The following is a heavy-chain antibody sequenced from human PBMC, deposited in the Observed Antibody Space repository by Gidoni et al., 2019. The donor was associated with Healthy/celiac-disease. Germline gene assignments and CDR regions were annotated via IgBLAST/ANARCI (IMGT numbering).Heavy chain of an antibody. Sequence: EVQLVESGGGLVKPGGSLRLSCAASGFTFSSSSMNWVRQAPGKGLEWVSSISSSSSYIYYADSVKGRFTISRDNAKNSLYLQMNSLRAEDTAVYYCARGEGSIAARPGRITQPTGGWDVWGQGTTVTVSS. D-gene: IGHD6-6*01. CDR2: ISSSSSYI. V-gene: IGHV3-21*01. J-gene: IGHJ6*02. CDR1: GFTFSSSS. CDR3: ARGEGSIAARPGRITQPTGGWDV.